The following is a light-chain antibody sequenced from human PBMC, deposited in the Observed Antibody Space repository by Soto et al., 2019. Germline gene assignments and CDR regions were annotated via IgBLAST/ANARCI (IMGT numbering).Light chain of an antibody. CDR3: QQRDSGPIT. Sequence: EIVLTQSPATLSLSPGERATLSCRASQSVAASYMTWYQQKLGQAPRLLIYGASNRAAGVPDRFSGSGSGTDSPPTINSLEPEDFAVYYCQQRDSGPITFGKGTRREIK. J-gene: IGKJ5*01. V-gene: IGKV3D-20*02. CDR2: GAS. CDR1: QSVAASY.